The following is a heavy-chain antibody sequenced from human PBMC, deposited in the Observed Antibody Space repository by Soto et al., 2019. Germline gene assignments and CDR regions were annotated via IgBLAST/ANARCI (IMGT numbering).Heavy chain of an antibody. CDR2: ISAYNGNT. D-gene: IGHD1-26*01. J-gene: IGHJ4*02. CDR3: ARDKGATTEFAY. CDR1: GYTFRSYG. V-gene: IGHV1-18*04. Sequence: GASVKVSCKASGYTFRSYGISWVRQAPGQGLEWMGWISAYNGNTNYAQKLQGRVTMTTDTSTTTAYMELRSLRSDDTAVYYCARDKGATTEFAYWGPGNLVTVSS.